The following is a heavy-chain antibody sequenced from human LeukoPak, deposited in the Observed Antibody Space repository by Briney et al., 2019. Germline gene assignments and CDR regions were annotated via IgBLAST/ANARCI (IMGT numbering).Heavy chain of an antibody. CDR3: ARGPKTRGSGSYTDY. Sequence: ASVTVSCKASGYTFTGYYMHWLRQAPGQALEWMGWINPNSCGTNYAQKFPGRVTMTRDTSISTAYMELSRLRSDDTAVYYCARGPKTRGSGSYTDYWGQGTLVTVSS. CDR2: INPNSCGT. CDR1: GYTFTGYY. J-gene: IGHJ4*02. D-gene: IGHD3-10*01. V-gene: IGHV1-2*02.